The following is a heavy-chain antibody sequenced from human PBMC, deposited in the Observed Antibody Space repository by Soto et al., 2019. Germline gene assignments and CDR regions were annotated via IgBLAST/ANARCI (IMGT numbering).Heavy chain of an antibody. J-gene: IGHJ6*02. Sequence: QVTLKESGPVLVKPTETLTLTCTVSGFSLSNARMGVSWIRQPPGKALEWLAHIFSNDEKSYSTSLKSRLTIFKDTSKSQVVLTMTNMDHVDTATYYCALMLEPSCSSAACSYYDGMDVWGQGTTVTVSS. V-gene: IGHV2-26*01. CDR2: IFSNDEK. D-gene: IGHD2-2*01. CDR1: GFSLSNARMG. CDR3: ALMLEPSCSSAACSYYDGMDV.